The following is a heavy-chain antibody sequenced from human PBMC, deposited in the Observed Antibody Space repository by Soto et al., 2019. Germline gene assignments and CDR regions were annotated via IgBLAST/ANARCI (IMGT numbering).Heavy chain of an antibody. V-gene: IGHV1-8*01. CDR2: MNPNSGNT. CDR3: ARGGSMVRGVHRYYYYGMDV. CDR1: GYTFTCYD. D-gene: IGHD3-10*01. Sequence: ASVKASCKASGYTFTCYDINWVRQATGQGLEWMGWMNPNSGNTGYAQKFQGRVTMTRNTSISTAYMELSSLRSEDTAVYYCARGGSMVRGVHRYYYYGMDVWGQGTTVTVSS. J-gene: IGHJ6*02.